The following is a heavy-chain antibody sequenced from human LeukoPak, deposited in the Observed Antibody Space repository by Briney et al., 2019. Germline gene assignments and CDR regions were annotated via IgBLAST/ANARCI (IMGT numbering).Heavy chain of an antibody. D-gene: IGHD3-16*01. Sequence: PGGSLRLSCAASGFTFTTYWMHWVRDVSGKGLVWVSRINSDGSSTSYADSVKGRFTISRDNAKNTLYLQVNSLRAEDTAVYHCARDWADAFDLWGQGTMVTVSS. J-gene: IGHJ3*01. V-gene: IGHV3-74*01. CDR3: ARDWADAFDL. CDR2: INSDGSST. CDR1: GFTFTTYW.